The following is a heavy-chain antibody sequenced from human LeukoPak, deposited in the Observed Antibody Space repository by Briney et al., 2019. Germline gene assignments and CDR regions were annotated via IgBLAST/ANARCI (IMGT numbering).Heavy chain of an antibody. V-gene: IGHV4-59*01. J-gene: IGHJ5*02. Sequence: SETLSLTCTVSGGSISSYYWSWIRQPPGKGLEWIGYIYYSGSTNYNPSLKSRVTISVDTSKNQFSLKLSSVTAADTAVYYCARGPTMVRGVIIGFDPWGQGTLVTVSS. CDR2: IYYSGST. CDR1: GGSISSYY. CDR3: ARGPTMVRGVIIGFDP. D-gene: IGHD3-10*01.